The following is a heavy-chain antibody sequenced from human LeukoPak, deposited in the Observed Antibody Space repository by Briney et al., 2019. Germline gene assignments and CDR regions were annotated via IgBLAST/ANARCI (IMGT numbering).Heavy chain of an antibody. CDR1: GYTFTGYY. CDR3: ARQGVQLWSDFFDY. V-gene: IGHV1-2*02. D-gene: IGHD5-18*01. Sequence: ASVTVSFTASGYTFTGYYMHWVRQAPGQGLEWMGWINPNSGGTNYAQKFQGRVTMTRDTSISTAYMELSRLRSDDTAVYYCARQGVQLWSDFFDYWGQGTLVTVSS. J-gene: IGHJ4*02. CDR2: INPNSGGT.